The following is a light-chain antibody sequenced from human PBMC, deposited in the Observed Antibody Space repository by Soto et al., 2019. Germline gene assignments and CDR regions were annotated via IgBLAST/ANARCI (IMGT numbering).Light chain of an antibody. J-gene: IGKJ1*01. CDR2: GAS. CDR1: RSISSN. CDR3: QQYTDWPRT. Sequence: IVMTQSPATLSVSPGERATLSCRASRSISSNLAWYQQIPGQAPRLLIYGASTRATGIPARISGSGSGTEFTLTISSLQSEDFAVYYCQQYTDWPRTFGQGTKVDIK. V-gene: IGKV3D-15*01.